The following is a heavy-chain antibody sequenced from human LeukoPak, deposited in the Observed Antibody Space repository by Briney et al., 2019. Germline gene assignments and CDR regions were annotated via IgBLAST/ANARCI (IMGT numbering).Heavy chain of an antibody. V-gene: IGHV3-53*01. CDR2: IYSGGST. D-gene: IGHD6-13*01. J-gene: IGHJ3*02. CDR1: GFTFSSYG. CDR3: ARGYPSSSWYRNQKDAFDI. Sequence: GGSLRLSCAASGFTFSSYGMSWVRQAPGKGLEWVSVIYSGGSTYYADSVKGRFTISRDNSKNTLYLQMNSLRAEDTAVYYCARGYPSSSWYRNQKDAFDIWGQGTMVTVSS.